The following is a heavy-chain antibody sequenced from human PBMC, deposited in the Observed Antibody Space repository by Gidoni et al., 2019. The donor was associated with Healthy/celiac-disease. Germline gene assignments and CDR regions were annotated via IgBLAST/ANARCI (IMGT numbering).Heavy chain of an antibody. Sequence: QLQLQESGPGLVKPSATLSLTCTVSGGSISSSSYYWGWIRQPPGKGLEWIGSIYYSGSTYYNPSLKSRVTISVDTSKNQFSLKLSSVTAADTAVYYCAAWATYYYDSSGSWGQGTLVTVSS. V-gene: IGHV4-39*01. J-gene: IGHJ5*02. CDR3: AAWATYYYDSSGS. CDR2: IYYSGST. CDR1: GGSISSSSYY. D-gene: IGHD3-22*01.